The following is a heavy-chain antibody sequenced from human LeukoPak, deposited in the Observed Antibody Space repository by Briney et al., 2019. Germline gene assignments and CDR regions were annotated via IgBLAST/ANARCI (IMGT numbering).Heavy chain of an antibody. CDR1: GFTFSSHW. CDR3: ARDGYSFGHDFDY. V-gene: IGHV3-74*01. Sequence: GGSLRLSCAASGFTFSSHWMHWVRHTPGKGLVWVSRIKGDGSSTSYADSVKGRFTISRDNAKNTLYLQMNSLRAEDTAVYYCARDGYSFGHDFDYWGQGTLVTVSS. D-gene: IGHD5-18*01. CDR2: IKGDGSST. J-gene: IGHJ4*02.